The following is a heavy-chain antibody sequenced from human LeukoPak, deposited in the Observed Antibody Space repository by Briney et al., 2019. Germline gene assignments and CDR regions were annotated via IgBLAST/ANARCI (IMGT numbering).Heavy chain of an antibody. Sequence: GGSLRLSCAASGFTFSSYSMNWVRQAPGKGLEWVSSISSSSSYIYYADSVKGRFTISRDNAKNSLYLQMNSLRAEDTAVYYCARDSEDILTGYYNNYFDYWGQGTLVTVSS. CDR1: GFTFSSYS. V-gene: IGHV3-21*01. J-gene: IGHJ4*02. D-gene: IGHD3-9*01. CDR2: ISSSSSYI. CDR3: ARDSEDILTGYYNNYFDY.